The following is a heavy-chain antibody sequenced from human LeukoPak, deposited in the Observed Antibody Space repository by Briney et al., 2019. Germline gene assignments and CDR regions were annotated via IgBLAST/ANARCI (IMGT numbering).Heavy chain of an antibody. V-gene: IGHV4-59*01. CDR3: ASSYYYDSSGSHFDY. D-gene: IGHD3-22*01. Sequence: SETLSLTCTVSGGSISSYYWTWIRQPPGRGLEWIGYIYYSGSTNYNPSLKSRVTISVDTSKNQFSLKLSSVTAADTAVYYCASSYYYDSSGSHFDYWGQGTLVTVSS. J-gene: IGHJ4*02. CDR2: IYYSGST. CDR1: GGSISSYY.